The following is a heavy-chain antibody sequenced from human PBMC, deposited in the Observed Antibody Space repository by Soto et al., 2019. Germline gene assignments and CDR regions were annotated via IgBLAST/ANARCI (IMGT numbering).Heavy chain of an antibody. CDR1: GFVFSSYG. CDR3: AREAYGDYVGDY. V-gene: IGHV3-33*01. J-gene: IGHJ4*02. D-gene: IGHD4-17*01. Sequence: QVQLVESGGGVVQSGRSLRLSCAASGFVFSSYGMHWVRQAPGKGLDWVAVIWFDGSNKYYADSVKGRFTISRDNSKNTLYLQMSSLRAEDAAVYFCAREAYGDYVGDYWGQGTLVTVSS. CDR2: IWFDGSNK.